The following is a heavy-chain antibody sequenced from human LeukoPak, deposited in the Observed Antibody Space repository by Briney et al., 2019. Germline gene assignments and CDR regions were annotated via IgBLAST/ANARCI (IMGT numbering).Heavy chain of an antibody. CDR1: GYTFTSYG. CDR2: ISAYNGNT. D-gene: IGHD3-22*01. Sequence: ASVNVSCKASGYTFTSYGISWVRQAPGQGLEWMGWISAYNGNTNYAQKLQGRVTMTTDTSTSTAYMELRSLRSDDTAVYYCARVWDYDSSGDYPDYWGQRTLFTVSS. J-gene: IGHJ4*02. V-gene: IGHV1-18*01. CDR3: ARVWDYDSSGDYPDY.